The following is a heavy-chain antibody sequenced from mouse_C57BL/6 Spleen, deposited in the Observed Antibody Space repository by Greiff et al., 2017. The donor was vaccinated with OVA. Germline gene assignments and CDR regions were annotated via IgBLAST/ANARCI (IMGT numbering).Heavy chain of an antibody. D-gene: IGHD1-1*01. CDR3: ARPLYYGSSYFDY. CDR1: GFTFSDYG. V-gene: IGHV5-17*01. Sequence: EVKVVESGGGLVKPGGSLKLSCAASGFTFSDYGMHWVRQAPEKGLAWVAYISSGSSTIYYADTVKGRFTISRDNAKNTLFLQMTSLRSEDTAMYYCARPLYYGSSYFDYWGQGTTLTVSS. J-gene: IGHJ2*01. CDR2: ISSGSSTI.